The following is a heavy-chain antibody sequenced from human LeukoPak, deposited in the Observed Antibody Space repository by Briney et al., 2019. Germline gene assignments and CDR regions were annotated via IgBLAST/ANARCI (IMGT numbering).Heavy chain of an antibody. CDR2: INPNSGGT. V-gene: IGHV1-2*02. CDR1: GYTFTSYY. Sequence: ASVKVSCKASGYTFTSYYMHWVRQAPGQGLEWMGWINPNSGGTNYAQKFQGRVTMTRDTSISTAYMELSRLRSDDTAVYYCARSYYYGPGSYVLWGQGTLVTVSS. J-gene: IGHJ4*02. D-gene: IGHD3-10*01. CDR3: ARSYYYGPGSYVL.